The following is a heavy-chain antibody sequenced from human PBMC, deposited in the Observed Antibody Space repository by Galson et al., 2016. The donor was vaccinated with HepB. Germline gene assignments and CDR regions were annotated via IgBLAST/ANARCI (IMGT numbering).Heavy chain of an antibody. CDR3: AKEAQLWVMDF. CDR2: ISGRDDNT. V-gene: IGHV3-23*01. CDR1: GFTFSTFA. J-gene: IGHJ4*02. D-gene: IGHD5-18*01. Sequence: SLRLSCAASGFTFSTFAMTWVRQAPGKGLEWVSSISGRDDNTYYADSVKGRFTISRDNSENTLYLQMNSLRAEDTAVYYCAKEAQLWVMDFWGQGTLVTVS.